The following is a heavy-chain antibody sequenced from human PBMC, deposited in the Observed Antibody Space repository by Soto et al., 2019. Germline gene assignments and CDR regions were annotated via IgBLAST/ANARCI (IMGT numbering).Heavy chain of an antibody. CDR3: AKDRITIFGVVTTLVGMDV. CDR1: GFTFSSYR. Sequence: GGSLSLSSAASGFTFSSYRMNWVRQAPGKGWEWVSYISSSSSTIYYAESVKGRFPISRDNAKNSLYLQMNSLRDEDTAVHYCAKDRITIFGVVTTLVGMDVWGQGTTVTVSS. D-gene: IGHD3-3*01. CDR2: ISSSSSTI. J-gene: IGHJ6*02. V-gene: IGHV3-48*02.